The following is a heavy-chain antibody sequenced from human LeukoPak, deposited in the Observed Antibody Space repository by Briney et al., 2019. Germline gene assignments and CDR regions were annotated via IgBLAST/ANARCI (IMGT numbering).Heavy chain of an antibody. V-gene: IGHV3-7*01. CDR2: IKEDGSDK. J-gene: IGHJ1*01. D-gene: IGHD4-17*01. CDR1: GFTFSSYW. CDR3: ARVITVYNDYEEVAEYFQH. Sequence: PGGSLRLSCAASGFTFSSYWMSWVRQAPGKGLEWVANIKEDGSDKYYVDSVKGRFTISRDNSKNSLYLQMNSLRAEDTAVYYCARVITVYNDYEEVAEYFQHWGQGTLVIVSS.